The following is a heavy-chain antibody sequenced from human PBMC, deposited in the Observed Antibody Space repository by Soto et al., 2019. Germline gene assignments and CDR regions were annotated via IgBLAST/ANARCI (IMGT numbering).Heavy chain of an antibody. V-gene: IGHV4-31*03. CDR3: ARDACSGGYCYFDY. CDR1: GGSISSGGYY. D-gene: IGHD2-15*01. J-gene: IGHJ4*02. Sequence: QVQLQESGPGLVKPSQTLSLTCTVSGGSISSGGYYWSWIRQHPGKGLEWIGFIYYSGGTYYNPSLKSRVTISIHMSKNQFSLKLSSVTAADTAVYYCARDACSGGYCYFDYWGQGTLVTVSS. CDR2: IYYSGGT.